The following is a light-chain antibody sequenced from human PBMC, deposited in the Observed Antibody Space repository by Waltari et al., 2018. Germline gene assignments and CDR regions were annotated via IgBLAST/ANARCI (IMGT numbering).Light chain of an antibody. V-gene: IGKV3-11*01. CDR3: QQRSNWYT. Sequence: EIVLTQSPATLSLSPGERATLSCRASQSVSSYLAWYQQKPGQAPRLLTYGASNRATGIPARFSGSGSGTDFTLTISRLEPEDFAVYYCQQRSNWYTFGQGTKLEI. CDR2: GAS. CDR1: QSVSSY. J-gene: IGKJ2*01.